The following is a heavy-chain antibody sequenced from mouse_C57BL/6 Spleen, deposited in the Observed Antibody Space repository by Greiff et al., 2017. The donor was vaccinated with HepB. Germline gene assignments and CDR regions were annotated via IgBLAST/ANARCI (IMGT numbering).Heavy chain of an antibody. D-gene: IGHD1-1*01. Sequence: VKLLESGTELVKPGASVKLSCKASGYTFTSYWMHWVKQRPGQGLEWIGNINPSNGGTNYNEKFKSKATLTVDKSSSTAYMQLSSLTSEDSAVYYCARYGSHYFDYWGQVTTLTVSS. CDR3: ARYGSHYFDY. CDR2: INPSNGGT. V-gene: IGHV1-53*01. CDR1: GYTFTSYW. J-gene: IGHJ2*01.